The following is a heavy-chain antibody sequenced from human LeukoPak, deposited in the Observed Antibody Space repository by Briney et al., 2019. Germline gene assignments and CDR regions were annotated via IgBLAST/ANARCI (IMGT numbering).Heavy chain of an antibody. V-gene: IGHV1-3*01. CDR1: GETSTTDA. CDR2: INVANGKT. D-gene: IGHD3-9*01. Sequence: ASVRVSSKVSGETSTTDATHWVRQAPGQRIGWMGWINVANGKTKYPQNSQGRVTITRNPFPSTAYMELSSPGSEDRAVYYCAREARVLRYFVWLSGFDYWGEETGLPVPS. CDR3: AREARVLRYFVWLSGFDY. J-gene: IGHJ4*02.